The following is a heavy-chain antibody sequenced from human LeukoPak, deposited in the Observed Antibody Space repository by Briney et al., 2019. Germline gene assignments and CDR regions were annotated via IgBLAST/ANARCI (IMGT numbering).Heavy chain of an antibody. D-gene: IGHD3-22*01. CDR2: ISGTGPYI. J-gene: IGHJ4*02. V-gene: IGHV3-21*04. Sequence: GGSLRLSCAASEFTFSSYNMNWARQAPGKGLEWVSSISGTGPYIYYADSVKGRFTISRDNAKNSLYPQMNSLRAEDTAVYYCAKDGGGYPSYPDYWGQGTLVTVSS. CDR3: AKDGGGYPSYPDY. CDR1: EFTFSSYN.